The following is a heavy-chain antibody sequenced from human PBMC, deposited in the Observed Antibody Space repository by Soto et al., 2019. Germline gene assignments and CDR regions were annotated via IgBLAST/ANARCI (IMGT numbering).Heavy chain of an antibody. CDR3: AKFRTGGIAVAIDAFDI. CDR1: GFTFSSYA. Sequence: EVQLLESGGGLVQPGGSLRLSCAASGFTFSSYAMSWVRQAPGKGPEWVSAISGSGGSTYYADSVKGRFTISRDNSKNTLYLQMNSLRAEDTAVYYCAKFRTGGIAVAIDAFDIWGQGTMVTVSS. J-gene: IGHJ3*02. D-gene: IGHD6-19*01. CDR2: ISGSGGST. V-gene: IGHV3-23*01.